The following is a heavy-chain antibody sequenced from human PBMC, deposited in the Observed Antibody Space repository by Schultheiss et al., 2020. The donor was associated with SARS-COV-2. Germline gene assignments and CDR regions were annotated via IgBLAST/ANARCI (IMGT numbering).Heavy chain of an antibody. J-gene: IGHJ4*02. D-gene: IGHD6-13*01. CDR1: GFTFSNY. V-gene: IGHV3-53*01. CDR2: IYSGGST. CDR3: AKDTLAAAGPEDY. Sequence: GGSLRLSCAASGFTFSNYMSWVRQAPGKGLEWVSVIYSGGSTYYADSVMGRFTISRDNAKKSLYLHMNSLRAEDTAVYYCAKDTLAAAGPEDYWGQGTLVTVSS.